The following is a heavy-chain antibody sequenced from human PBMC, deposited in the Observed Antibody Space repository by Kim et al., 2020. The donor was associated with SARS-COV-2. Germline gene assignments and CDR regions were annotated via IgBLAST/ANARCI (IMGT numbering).Heavy chain of an antibody. CDR1: GGSISSYY. CDR2: IYYSGST. D-gene: IGHD2-2*01. J-gene: IGHJ6*02. CDR3: ARGGVVVPAAMLDYYYGMDV. V-gene: IGHV4-59*13. Sequence: SETLSLTCTVSGGSISSYYWSWIRQPPGKGLEWIGYIYYSGSTNYNPSLKSRVTISVDTSKNQFSLKLSSVTAADTAVYYCARGGVVVPAAMLDYYYGMDVWGQGTTVTVSS.